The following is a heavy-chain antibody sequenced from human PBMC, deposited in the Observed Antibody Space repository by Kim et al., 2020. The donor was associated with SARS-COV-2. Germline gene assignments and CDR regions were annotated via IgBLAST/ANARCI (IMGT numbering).Heavy chain of an antibody. CDR2: IKSKTDGGTT. CDR1: GFTFSNAW. D-gene: IGHD3-10*01. Sequence: GGSLRLSCAASGFTFSNAWMSWVRQAPGKGLEWVGRIKSKTDGGTTDYAAPVKGRFTISRDDSKNTLYLQMNSLKTEDTAVYYCTTGNPLLWFGESLYYYGMDVWGQGTTVTVSS. J-gene: IGHJ6*02. CDR3: TTGNPLLWFGESLYYYGMDV. V-gene: IGHV3-15*01.